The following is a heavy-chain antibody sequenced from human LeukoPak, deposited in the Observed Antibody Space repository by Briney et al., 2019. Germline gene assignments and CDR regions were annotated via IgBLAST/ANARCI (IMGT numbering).Heavy chain of an antibody. J-gene: IGHJ4*02. CDR1: GFTFSNNP. CDR3: ATTKQARRYFDY. CDR2: ISGSGGNT. V-gene: IGHV3-23*01. Sequence: GGSLRLSCVGSGFTFSNNPLSWVRQAPGKGLEWVSAISGSGGNTYYADSVRGRFTISRDNSKNTLFLQMNTLRADDTAVYYCATTKQARRYFDYWGQGTLVTVSS. D-gene: IGHD1-1*01.